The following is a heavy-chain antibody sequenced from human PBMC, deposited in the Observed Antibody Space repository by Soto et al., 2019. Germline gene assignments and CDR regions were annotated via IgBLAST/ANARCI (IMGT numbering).Heavy chain of an antibody. J-gene: IGHJ3*02. CDR3: ARDHDSSYGAFEI. Sequence: ASVKVSCKASGYSFTGNSMHCLRQSPRQGLEWMGWINPNNCGTNYAQRFRGWVTMTRDTSVSTAYMELRSLRSDDTAVYYCARDHDSSYGAFEIWGQGTMVTVSS. V-gene: IGHV1-2*04. CDR2: INPNNCGT. D-gene: IGHD3-22*01. CDR1: GYSFTGNS.